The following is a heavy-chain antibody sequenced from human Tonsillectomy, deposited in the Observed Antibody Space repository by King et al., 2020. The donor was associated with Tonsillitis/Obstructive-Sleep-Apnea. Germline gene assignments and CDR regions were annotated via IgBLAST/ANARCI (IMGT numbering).Heavy chain of an antibody. D-gene: IGHD6-19*01. J-gene: IGHJ3*02. Sequence: VQLVESGGGLVQPGRSLRLSCAASGFTFDDYAMYWVRQAPGKGLEWVSGISWNSGRKAYADSVKGRFTISREKAKNSLYLQMNSLRTEDTALYHCAKDLIIAESGTPGDAFDIWGQGTMVTVSS. V-gene: IGHV3-9*01. CDR1: GFTFDDYA. CDR3: AKDLIIAESGTPGDAFDI. CDR2: ISWNSGRK.